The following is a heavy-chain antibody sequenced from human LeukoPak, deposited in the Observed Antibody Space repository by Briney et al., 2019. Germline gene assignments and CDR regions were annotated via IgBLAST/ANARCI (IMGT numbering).Heavy chain of an antibody. CDR2: ISHTSEYT. V-gene: IGHV3-23*01. J-gene: IGHJ4*02. D-gene: IGHD3-10*01. CDR3: AKGSSAGRPYYFDY. CDR1: GFAFSSYT. Sequence: GGSLRLSCAASGFAFSSYTMSWVRQAPGKGLEWVSAISHTSEYTYHADSVKGRFTISRDNSKNTLYLQMNSLRAEDTAMYYCAKGSSAGRPYYFDYWGQGTLVTVSS.